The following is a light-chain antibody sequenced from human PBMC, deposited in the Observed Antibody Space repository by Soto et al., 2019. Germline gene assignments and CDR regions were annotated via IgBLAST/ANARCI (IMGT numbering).Light chain of an antibody. Sequence: EIVLTQSPGTLSLSPGERATLSCRASQSVSSSSYLAWYLQKPGQAPRLLIYGASSRATGIPDRFSGSGSATDLTFTISSLEPEDFSVYYCRQYGSSPSYTFGQGTKLEIK. J-gene: IGKJ2*01. CDR3: RQYGSSPSYT. CDR1: QSVSSSSY. V-gene: IGKV3-20*01. CDR2: GAS.